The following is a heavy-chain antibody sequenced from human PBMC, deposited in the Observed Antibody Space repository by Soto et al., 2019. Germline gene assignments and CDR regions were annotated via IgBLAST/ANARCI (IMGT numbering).Heavy chain of an antibody. V-gene: IGHV3-9*01. CDR2: ISWNSGSI. D-gene: IGHD2-15*01. J-gene: IGHJ2*01. Sequence: EVQLLESGGGLVQPGGSLRLSCAASGFTFDDYAMHWVRQAPGKGLEWVSGISWNSGSIGYADSVKGRFTISRDNAKNSLYLQMNSLRAEDTALYYCAKEPSTVVTDWYFDLWGRGTLVTVSS. CDR1: GFTFDDYA. CDR3: AKEPSTVVTDWYFDL.